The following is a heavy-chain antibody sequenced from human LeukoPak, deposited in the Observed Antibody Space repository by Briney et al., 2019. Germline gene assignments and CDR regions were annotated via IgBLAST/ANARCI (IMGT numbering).Heavy chain of an antibody. CDR3: ARSIDVTYYYYAMDV. CDR1: GFTFSSYA. J-gene: IGHJ6*02. D-gene: IGHD2/OR15-2a*01. Sequence: GGSLRLSCAASGFTFSSYAMHWVRQAPGEGLEWVAVISYDGSNKYYADSVKGRFTISRDNSKNTLYLQMNSLRAEDTAVYYCARSIDVTYYYYAMDVWGQGTTVTVSS. V-gene: IGHV3-30-3*01. CDR2: ISYDGSNK.